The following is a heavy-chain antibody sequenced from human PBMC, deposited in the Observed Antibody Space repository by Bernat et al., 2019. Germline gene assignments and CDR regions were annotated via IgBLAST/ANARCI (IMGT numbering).Heavy chain of an antibody. J-gene: IGHJ5*02. Sequence: QLQLQESGPGLVKPSETLSLTCTVSGGSISSSSYYWGWIRQPPGKGLEWIGSIYYSGSTYYNPSLKSRVTISVDTSKNQFSLKLSSVTAADTAVYYCARHRVEMATIISGWFDPWGQGTLVTVSS. V-gene: IGHV4-39*01. D-gene: IGHD5-24*01. CDR2: IYYSGST. CDR1: GGSISSSSYY. CDR3: ARHRVEMATIISGWFDP.